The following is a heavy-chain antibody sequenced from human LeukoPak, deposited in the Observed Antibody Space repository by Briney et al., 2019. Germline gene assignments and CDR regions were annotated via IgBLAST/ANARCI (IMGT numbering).Heavy chain of an antibody. CDR3: AKDADGAVAGPYYFDY. D-gene: IGHD6-19*01. V-gene: IGHV3-23*01. CDR2: INGSGDST. Sequence: PGGSLRLSCPASGYTFSNYAMSWARQAPGKGLEWVSDINGSGDSTYYADSVKGRFTISRDNSKNTLYLQMNSLRAEDTAVYYCAKDADGAVAGPYYFDYWGQGSLVTVSS. J-gene: IGHJ4*02. CDR1: GYTFSNYA.